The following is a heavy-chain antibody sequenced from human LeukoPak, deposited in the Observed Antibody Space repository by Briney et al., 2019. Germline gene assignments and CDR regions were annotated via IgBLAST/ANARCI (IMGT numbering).Heavy chain of an antibody. CDR2: INGDGRNI. CDR1: GGSFSGYY. V-gene: IGHV3-74*01. J-gene: IGHJ6*02. Sequence: ETLSLTCAVYGGSFSGYYWSWIRQPPGKGLVWVSRINGDGRNINYADSVRGRFTISRDNAKNTLFLQMNTLRVEDTAVYYCTRDLMDYDVSTGLHHYYMDVWGQGTTVTVSS. D-gene: IGHD3-9*01. CDR3: TRDLMDYDVSTGLHHYYMDV.